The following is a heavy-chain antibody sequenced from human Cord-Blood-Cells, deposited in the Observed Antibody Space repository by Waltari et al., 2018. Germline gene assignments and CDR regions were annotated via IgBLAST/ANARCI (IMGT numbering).Heavy chain of an antibody. CDR3: ARGRGTTGAFDI. V-gene: IGHV4-34*01. CDR2: INHSGST. J-gene: IGHJ3*02. Sequence: QVQLQQWGAGLLKPSETLSLTCAVYGGSFSGYYWSWIRQPPGKGLEWIGEINHSGSTNYNPALKSRVTISVDTSKNQFSLKLSSVIAADTAVYYCARGRGTTGAFDIWGQGTMVTVSS. CDR1: GGSFSGYY. D-gene: IGHD1-7*01.